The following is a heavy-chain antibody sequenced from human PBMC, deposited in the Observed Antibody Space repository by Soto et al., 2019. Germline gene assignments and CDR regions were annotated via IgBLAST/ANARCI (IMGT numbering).Heavy chain of an antibody. V-gene: IGHV3-33*01. Sequence: GGSLRLSCAASGFTFSSYGMHWVRQAPGKGLEWVAVIWYDGSNKYYADSVKGRFTISRDNSKNTLYLQMNSLRAEDTAVYYCARDWCQYSSSWCWLFDYWGQGTLVTVSS. J-gene: IGHJ4*02. CDR2: IWYDGSNK. D-gene: IGHD6-13*01. CDR1: GFTFSSYG. CDR3: ARDWCQYSSSWCWLFDY.